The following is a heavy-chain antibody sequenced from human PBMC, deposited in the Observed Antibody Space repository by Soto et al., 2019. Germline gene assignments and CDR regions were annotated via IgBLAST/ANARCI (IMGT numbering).Heavy chain of an antibody. Sequence: SETLSLTCTVSGGSISSSSYYWGWIRQPPGKGLEWIGSIYYSGSTYYNPSLKSRDTISVDTTKNQFSLKLSSVTAADTAVYYCARHIAVAGTWWFDPWGQGTLVTVSS. V-gene: IGHV4-39*01. J-gene: IGHJ5*02. CDR2: IYYSGST. CDR3: ARHIAVAGTWWFDP. D-gene: IGHD6-19*01. CDR1: GGSISSSSYY.